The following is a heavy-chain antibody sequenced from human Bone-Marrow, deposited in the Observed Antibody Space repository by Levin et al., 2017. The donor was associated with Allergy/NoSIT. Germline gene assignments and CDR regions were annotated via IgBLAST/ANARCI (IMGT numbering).Heavy chain of an antibody. V-gene: IGHV3-33*01. CDR2: VWYDGRSK. Sequence: AGGSLRLSCTVSGFTLSNFGVHWVRQVPGRGLEWLAVVWYDGRSKYYGESVEGRFTISRDNSRGTVYLQLTGLAADDTAVYFCARDQKAQRGGSGGQSSYYYGMDVWGQGTTVTVSS. CDR1: GFTLSNFG. J-gene: IGHJ6*02. CDR3: ARDQKAQRGGSGGQSSYYYGMDV. D-gene: IGHD5-24*01.